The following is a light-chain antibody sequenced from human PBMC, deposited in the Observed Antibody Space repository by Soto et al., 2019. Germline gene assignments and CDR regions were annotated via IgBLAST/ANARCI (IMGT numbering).Light chain of an antibody. CDR2: DAY. J-gene: IGKJ4*01. Sequence: IVMTQSPATLSVSPGEKATLSCRASQSIGSNLAWYQQKPGQAPRLLIYDAYTRATGIPARFSGSGSGTEYTLTLSSLQSEDSAVYYCQQCSWHPFTVTFGGGTKVEIK. V-gene: IGKV3-15*01. CDR1: QSIGSN. CDR3: QQCSWHPFTVT.